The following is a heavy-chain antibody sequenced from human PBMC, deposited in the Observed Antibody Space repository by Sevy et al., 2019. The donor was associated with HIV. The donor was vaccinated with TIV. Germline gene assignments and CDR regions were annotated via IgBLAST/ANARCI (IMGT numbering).Heavy chain of an antibody. D-gene: IGHD6-13*01. CDR3: ARAPVGSGWYFPRGIDY. V-gene: IGHV3-7*01. CDR2: IKQEGSEK. J-gene: IGHJ4*02. Sequence: GGSLRLSCAASGFTFSTYWMTWVRQAPGKELEWVANIKQEGSEKYYAESVKGRLTVSRDNTKNSLYLQLNSLRAEDTAIYYCARAPVGSGWYFPRGIDYWGQGTLVTVSS. CDR1: GFTFSTYW.